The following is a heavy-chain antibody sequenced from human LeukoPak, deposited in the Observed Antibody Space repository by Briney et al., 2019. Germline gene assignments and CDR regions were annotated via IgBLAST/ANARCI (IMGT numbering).Heavy chain of an antibody. CDR1: VGTFSSYA. V-gene: IGHV1-69*05. CDR2: VIPIFGTA. CDR3: ATDFWSGYYTAGGYYYYYMDV. D-gene: IGHD3-3*01. J-gene: IGHJ6*03. Sequence: SVKVSCKASVGTFSSYAISWVRQAPGQGLEWMGGVIPIFGTANYAQKFQGRVTITTDESTSTAYMELSSLRSEDTAVYYCATDFWSGYYTAGGYYYYYMDVWGKGTTVTVSS.